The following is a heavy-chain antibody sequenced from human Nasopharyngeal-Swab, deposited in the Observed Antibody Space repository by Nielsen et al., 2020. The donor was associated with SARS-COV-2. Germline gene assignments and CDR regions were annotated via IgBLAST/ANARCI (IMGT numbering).Heavy chain of an antibody. CDR2: ISYDGGNE. CDR3: AKDVHGDYGGIDY. Sequence: GESLKISCAASGFTFSSSGMDWVRQAQGKGLEWVAVISYDGGNEYYGDSVKGRFTISRDNSKNTLYLQMNSLRVDDTAVYYCAKDVHGDYGGIDYWGQGILVTVSS. V-gene: IGHV3-30*18. J-gene: IGHJ4*02. D-gene: IGHD4-17*01. CDR1: GFTFSSSG.